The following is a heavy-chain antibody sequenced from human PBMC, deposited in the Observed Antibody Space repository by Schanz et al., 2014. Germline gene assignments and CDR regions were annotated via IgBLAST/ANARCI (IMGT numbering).Heavy chain of an antibody. J-gene: IGHJ6*02. D-gene: IGHD2-8*02. CDR1: GDSISSGGYY. CDR2: ISYSGVT. Sequence: QVQLQESGPGLVKPSQTLSLTCTVSGDSISSGGYYWSWIRQHPGKGLEWIGYISYSGVTYYNPSLKSRVTISVDTSKNQFSLKLRSVTAADTAVYYCARDSLRGATGGYGMDVWGQGTTVTVSS. CDR3: ARDSLRGATGGYGMDV. V-gene: IGHV4-31*03.